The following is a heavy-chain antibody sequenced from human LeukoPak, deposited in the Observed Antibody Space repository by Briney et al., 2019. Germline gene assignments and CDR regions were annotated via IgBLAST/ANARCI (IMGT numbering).Heavy chain of an antibody. CDR1: GGSLSSGDYY. CDR2: IYYSGST. V-gene: IGHV4-30-4*01. CDR3: ARAQRVRGVIISLDY. D-gene: IGHD3-10*01. Sequence: PSETLSLTCTVSGGSLSSGDYYWSWIRQPPGKGLEWIGYIYYSGSTYYNPSLKSRVTISVDTSKNQFSLKLSSVTAADTAVYYCARAQRVRGVIISLDYWGQGTLVTVSS. J-gene: IGHJ4*02.